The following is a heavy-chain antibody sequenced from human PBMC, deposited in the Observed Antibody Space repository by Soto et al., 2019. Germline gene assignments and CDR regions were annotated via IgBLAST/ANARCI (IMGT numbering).Heavy chain of an antibody. D-gene: IGHD2-21*02. V-gene: IGHV3-23*01. Sequence: LRLSCAASGFTFSSYAMSWVRQAPGKRLEWVSAISGSGGSTYYADSVKGRFTISRDNSKNTLYLQMNSLRAEDTAVYYCAKECDANYYYGMDVWGQGTTVTVSS. CDR2: ISGSGGST. CDR3: AKECDANYYYGMDV. CDR1: GFTFSSYA. J-gene: IGHJ6*02.